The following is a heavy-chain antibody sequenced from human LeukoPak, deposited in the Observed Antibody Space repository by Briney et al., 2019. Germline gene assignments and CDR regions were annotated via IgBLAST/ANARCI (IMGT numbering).Heavy chain of an antibody. V-gene: IGHV3-23*01. CDR1: GFTLRSYV. J-gene: IGHJ3*02. CDR2: ISGSGDST. CDR3: AKYGTRVVMSRHYFDI. Sequence: GGSLRLSCVASGFTLRSYVMNWVRQTPGKGLEWVSSISGSGDSTFYADSVKGRFTISRDNSKNTLYLQMNSLRAEDTAVYYCAKYGTRVVMSRHYFDIWGQGTMVTVSS. D-gene: IGHD2-8*01.